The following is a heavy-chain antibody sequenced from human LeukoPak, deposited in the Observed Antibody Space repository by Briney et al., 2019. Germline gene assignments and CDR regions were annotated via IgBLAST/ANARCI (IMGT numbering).Heavy chain of an antibody. D-gene: IGHD3-22*01. J-gene: IGHJ4*02. Sequence: GGSLRLSCAAPGFTFSSYGMHWVRQAPGKGLEWVAFIRYDGSNKYYADSVKGRFTISRDNSKNTLYLQMNSLRAEDTAVYYCAKDHTFAYYYDSSGYNNGMDYWGQGTLVTVSS. CDR1: GFTFSSYG. CDR2: IRYDGSNK. CDR3: AKDHTFAYYYDSSGYNNGMDY. V-gene: IGHV3-30*02.